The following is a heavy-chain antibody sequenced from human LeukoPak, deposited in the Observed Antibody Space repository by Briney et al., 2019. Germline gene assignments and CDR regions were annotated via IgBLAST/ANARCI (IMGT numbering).Heavy chain of an antibody. CDR3: ARVYCSSTSCYTMGWFDP. CDR1: GGSISSGGYY. V-gene: IGHV4-31*03. J-gene: IGHJ5*02. CDR2: TYYSGST. D-gene: IGHD2-2*02. Sequence: SQTLSLTCTVSGGSISSGGYYWSWIRQHPGKGLEWIGYTYYSGSTYYNPSLKSRVTISVDTSKNQFSLKLSSVTAADTAVYYCARVYCSSTSCYTMGWFDPWGQGTLVTVSS.